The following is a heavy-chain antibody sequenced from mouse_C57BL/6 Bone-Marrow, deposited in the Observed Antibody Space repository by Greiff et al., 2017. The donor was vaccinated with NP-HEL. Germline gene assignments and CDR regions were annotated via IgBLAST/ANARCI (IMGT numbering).Heavy chain of an antibody. D-gene: IGHD4-1*01. V-gene: IGHV1-19*01. CDR3: ARWEDWFAY. J-gene: IGHJ3*01. Sequence: VQLKESGPVLVKPGASVKMSCKASGYTFTDYYMNWVKQSHGKSLEWIGVINPYNGGTSYNQKFKGKATLTVDKSSSTAYMELNSLTSEDSAVYYCARWEDWFAYWGQGTLVTVSA. CDR1: GYTFTDYY. CDR2: INPYNGGT.